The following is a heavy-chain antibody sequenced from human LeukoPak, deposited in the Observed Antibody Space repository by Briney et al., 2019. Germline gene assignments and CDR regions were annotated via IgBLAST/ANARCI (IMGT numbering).Heavy chain of an antibody. V-gene: IGHV1-18*01. D-gene: IGHD1-26*01. CDR1: GYTFTSYG. Sequence: ASVKVSCKASGYTFTSYGISWVRQAPGQGLEWMGWISAYNGNTNYAQKLQGRVTMTTHTSTSTAYMELRSLRSDDTAVYYCARTLPAGWELHFDYWGQGTLVTVSS. J-gene: IGHJ4*02. CDR3: ARTLPAGWELHFDY. CDR2: ISAYNGNT.